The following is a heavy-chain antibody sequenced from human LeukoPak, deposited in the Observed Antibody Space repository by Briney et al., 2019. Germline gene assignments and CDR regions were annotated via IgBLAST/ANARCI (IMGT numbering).Heavy chain of an antibody. V-gene: IGHV4-59*01. CDR3: ARGDGYGSSWSY. D-gene: IGHD6-13*01. CDR1: GGSINNYY. J-gene: IGHJ4*02. Sequence: PSETLSLTCTVSGGSINNYYWNWIRQPPGKGLEWIGYIYYSGSASYNPSLKSRVTISVDTSKSQFSLKLSSVTAADTAVYYCARGDGYGSSWSYWGQGTLVTVSS. CDR2: IYYSGSA.